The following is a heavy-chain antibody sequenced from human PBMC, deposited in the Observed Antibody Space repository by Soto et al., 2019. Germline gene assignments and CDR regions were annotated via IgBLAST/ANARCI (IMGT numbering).Heavy chain of an antibody. J-gene: IGHJ6*02. CDR3: AKAPGTSKGYYYYGMDV. D-gene: IGHD6-13*01. V-gene: IGHV3-23*01. CDR2: ISGSGGST. CDR1: GFTFNSYA. Sequence: PGGSMRLSCAASGFTFNSYAMSWVRQATGKGLEWVSAISGSGGSTYYADSVKGRFTISRDNSKNTLYLQMNSLRAEDTAVYYCAKAPGTSKGYYYYGMDVWGQGTTVTV.